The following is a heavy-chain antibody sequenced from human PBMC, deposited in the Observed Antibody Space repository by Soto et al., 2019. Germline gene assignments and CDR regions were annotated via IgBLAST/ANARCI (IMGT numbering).Heavy chain of an antibody. J-gene: IGHJ4*02. CDR3: TTDLGDGYIVGPQTAFDY. D-gene: IGHD2-21*01. Sequence: LRLSCAASGFTFSNAWMNWVRQAPGKGLEWVGRIKSKTDGGTTDYAAPVKGRFTISRDDSKNTLYLQMNSLKTEDTAVYYCTTDLGDGYIVGPQTAFDYWGQGTLVTVSS. V-gene: IGHV3-15*07. CDR1: GFTFSNAW. CDR2: IKSKTDGGTT.